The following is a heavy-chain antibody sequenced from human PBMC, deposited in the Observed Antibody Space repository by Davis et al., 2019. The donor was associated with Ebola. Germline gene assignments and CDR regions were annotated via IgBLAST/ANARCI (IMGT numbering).Heavy chain of an antibody. CDR1: GFSLPTSGVG. Sequence: SGPTLVKPTQTLTLTCTFPGFSLPTSGVGVGWIRQPPGKALEWLAPIYWDDDKRYTPSLCSRLSITKDTSKNQVVLIMTNMDPVDTATYYCAHTHYGNYYGNWGQGTLVTVSS. D-gene: IGHD4-11*01. V-gene: IGHV2-5*02. CDR2: IYWDDDK. CDR3: AHTHYGNYYGN. J-gene: IGHJ4*02.